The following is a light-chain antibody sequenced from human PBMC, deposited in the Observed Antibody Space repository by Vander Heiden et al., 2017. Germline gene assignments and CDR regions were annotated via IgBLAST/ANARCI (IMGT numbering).Light chain of an antibody. CDR1: SSNIGNNY. V-gene: IGLV1-51*02. J-gene: IGLJ2*01. Sequence: SVLTQPPSVSAAPGQTVTISCSGSSSNIGNNYVSWYQQLPGTAPKLLIYENNKRPSGIPDRFSGSKSGTSATLGITGLQTGDEADYYCGTWDSSLSAHVVFGGGTKLTVL. CDR2: ENN. CDR3: GTWDSSLSAHVV.